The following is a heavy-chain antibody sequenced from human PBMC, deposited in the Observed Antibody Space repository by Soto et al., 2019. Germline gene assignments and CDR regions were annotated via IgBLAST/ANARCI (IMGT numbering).Heavy chain of an antibody. CDR2: IYSDGTT. V-gene: IGHV4-4*07. J-gene: IGHJ4*02. CDR1: GGSISGYY. D-gene: IGHD6-13*01. CDR3: ARQQAGTGVDY. Sequence: SETLSLTCTVSGGSISGYYWSWVRQPAGKGLEWVGRIYSDGTTNYSPSLKSRVTMSLDTSKDQFSLHLNSVTAADTAVYYCARQQAGTGVDYWGQGTLVTVSS.